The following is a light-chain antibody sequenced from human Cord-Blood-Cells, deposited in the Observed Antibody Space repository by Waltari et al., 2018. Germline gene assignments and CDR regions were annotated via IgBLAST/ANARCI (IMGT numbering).Light chain of an antibody. J-gene: IGLJ3*02. V-gene: IGLV2-8*01. CDR3: SSYAGSNNLV. Sequence: QSALTQPPSASGSPGQSVTISCTGTSSDVGGYNYVSLYQQHPGKAPKLMIYRVSRRPSGVPVRFSGSKSGNTASLTVSGLQAEDDADYYCSSYAGSNNLVFCGGTKLTVL. CDR1: SSDVGGYNY. CDR2: RVS.